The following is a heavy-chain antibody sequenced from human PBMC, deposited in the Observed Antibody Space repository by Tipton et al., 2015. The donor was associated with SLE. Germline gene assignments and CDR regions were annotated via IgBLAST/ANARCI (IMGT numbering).Heavy chain of an antibody. Sequence: GSLRLSCAASGFTFSRYWMSWVRQAPGKGLEWVANVKEDGSEKYHVGSVKGRFTISRDNAKNSLFLQMNSLRAEDSAVYYCAGVPIPTGYYIDYWGQGTLVTVSS. CDR3: AGVPIPTGYYIDY. CDR1: GFTFSRYW. V-gene: IGHV3-7*01. CDR2: VKEDGSEK. J-gene: IGHJ4*02. D-gene: IGHD1-14*01.